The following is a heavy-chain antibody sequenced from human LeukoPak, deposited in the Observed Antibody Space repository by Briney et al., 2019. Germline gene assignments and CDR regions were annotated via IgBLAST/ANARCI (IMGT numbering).Heavy chain of an antibody. CDR1: GVTFSTYA. CDR2: ISGSGGST. CDR3: AKDSCSSTTCFWDY. D-gene: IGHD2-2*01. V-gene: IGHV3-23*01. Sequence: GGSLRLSCAASGVTFSTYAMNWVRQAPGKGLEWVSAISGSGGSTYYADSVKGRFTISRDNSNNTLYLQMKSLRADDTALYYCAKDSCSSTTCFWDYWGQGTLVTVSS. J-gene: IGHJ4*02.